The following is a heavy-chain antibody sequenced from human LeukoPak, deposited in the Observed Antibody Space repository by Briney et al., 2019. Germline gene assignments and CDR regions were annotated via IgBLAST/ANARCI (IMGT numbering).Heavy chain of an antibody. CDR3: ARGGSSGYQSNYYYYMDV. CDR2: ISSSGSTI. Sequence: GGSLRLSCAASGFTFSDYYMSWIRQAPGKGLEWVSYISSSGSTIYYADSVKGRFTISRDNAKNSLYLQMNSLRAEDTAVYYCARGGSSGYQSNYYYYMDVWGKGTTVTVSS. D-gene: IGHD3-22*01. V-gene: IGHV3-11*04. CDR1: GFTFSDYY. J-gene: IGHJ6*03.